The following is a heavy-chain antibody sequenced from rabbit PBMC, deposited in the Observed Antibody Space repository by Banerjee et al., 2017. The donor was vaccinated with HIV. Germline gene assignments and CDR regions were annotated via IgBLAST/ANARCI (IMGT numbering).Heavy chain of an antibody. J-gene: IGHJ4*01. Sequence: QEQLVESGGGLVQPEGSLTLTCKASGFTISSNYWICWVRQAPGKGLEWIGCIYSGSSGSTYYASWAKGRFTISKTSSTTVTLQMASLTAADTATYFCARYYDYGDSNYGYANLWGQGTLVTVS. CDR2: IYSGSSGST. V-gene: IGHV1S45*01. D-gene: IGHD2-1*01. CDR3: ARYYDYGDSNYGYANL. CDR1: GFTISSNYW.